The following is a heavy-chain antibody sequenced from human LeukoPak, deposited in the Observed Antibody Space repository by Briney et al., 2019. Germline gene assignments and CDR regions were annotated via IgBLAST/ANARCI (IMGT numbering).Heavy chain of an antibody. CDR2: IIPILGIA. V-gene: IGHV1-69*02. D-gene: IGHD3-22*01. CDR1: GYSFTSYW. Sequence: KISCKGSGYSFTSYWIGWVRQAPGQGLEWMGRIIPILGIANYAQKFQGRVTITADKSTSTAYMELSSLRSEDTAVYYCASRGDYYDSSGYFDYWGQGTLVTVSS. J-gene: IGHJ4*02. CDR3: ASRGDYYDSSGYFDY.